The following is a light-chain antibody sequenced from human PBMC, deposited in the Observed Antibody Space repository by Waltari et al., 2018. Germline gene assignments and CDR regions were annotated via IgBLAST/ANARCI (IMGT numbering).Light chain of an antibody. V-gene: IGKV1-39*01. Sequence: DIQMTQSPSSLSASVGDRVIITCRASQSINTNLNWYQQKPGKAPKLLIYVASSLQSGVPSRFSGTGSGTDFTLTINSLQPEDFATYYCQQTFSIPRSSFGQGTKLEIK. CDR2: VAS. CDR1: QSINTN. J-gene: IGKJ2*01. CDR3: QQTFSIPRSS.